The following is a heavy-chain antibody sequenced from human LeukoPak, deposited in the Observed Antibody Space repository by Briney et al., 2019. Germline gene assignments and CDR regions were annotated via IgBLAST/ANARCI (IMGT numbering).Heavy chain of an antibody. CDR3: ARGNTPDYYGSGSYYSYFDY. CDR2: INHSGST. V-gene: IGHV4-34*01. CDR1: GGSFSGYY. J-gene: IGHJ4*02. D-gene: IGHD3-10*01. Sequence: SETLSLTCAAYGGSFSGYYWSWIRQPPGKGLEWIGEINHSGSTNYNPSLKSRVTISVDTSKNQFSLKLSSVTAADTAVYYCARGNTPDYYGSGSYYSYFDYWGQGTLVTVSS.